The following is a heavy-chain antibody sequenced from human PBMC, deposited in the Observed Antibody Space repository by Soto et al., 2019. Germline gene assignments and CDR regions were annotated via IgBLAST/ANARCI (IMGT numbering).Heavy chain of an antibody. V-gene: IGHV1-8*01. Sequence: QVQLVQSGAEVKKPGTSVKVSCKASGYIFSSYDINWVRQATGQGLEWMGWMNPNRGNTGYAQKFQGRVTMTRNTYILPDYMELSRLRSEDTVVYYCARIAGGIAVTGSVGWGQGTMVTVSS. D-gene: IGHD6-19*01. CDR2: MNPNRGNT. CDR3: ARIAGGIAVTGSVG. CDR1: GYIFSSYD. J-gene: IGHJ3*01.